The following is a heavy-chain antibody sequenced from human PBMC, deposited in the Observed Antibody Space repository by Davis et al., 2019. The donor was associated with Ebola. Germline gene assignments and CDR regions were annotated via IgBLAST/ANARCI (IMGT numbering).Heavy chain of an antibody. J-gene: IGHJ4*02. D-gene: IGHD2-15*01. CDR3: ARDRVCSGATCYAYFDF. CDR1: GYTFTGYY. Sequence: AASVKVSCKASGYTFTGYYIHWVRQVPGQGLEWMGWINPNSGDTKYPQKFQGWVTMTRDTPISTAYMELNRLTSDDTAVYYCARDRVCSGATCYAYFDFWGQGTLVTVSS. CDR2: INPNSGDT. V-gene: IGHV1-2*04.